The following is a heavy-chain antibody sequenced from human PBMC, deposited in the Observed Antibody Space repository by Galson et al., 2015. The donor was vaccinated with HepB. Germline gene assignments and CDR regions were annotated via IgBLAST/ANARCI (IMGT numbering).Heavy chain of an antibody. CDR2: ISAGGSTT. D-gene: IGHD1-26*01. CDR3: AREGIGWGLRYFDF. Sequence: SLRLSCAASGFVFSSYEMNWVRQAPGKGLEWVSYISAGGSTTYYADSVKGRFTISRDNAKNSVYLQMNSLSVKDTAIYYCAREGIGWGLRYFDFWGQGSLVT. J-gene: IGHJ4*02. CDR1: GFVFSSYE. V-gene: IGHV3-48*03.